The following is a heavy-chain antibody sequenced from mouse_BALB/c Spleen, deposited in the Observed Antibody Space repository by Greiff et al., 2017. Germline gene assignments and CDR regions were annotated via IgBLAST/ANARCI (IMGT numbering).Heavy chain of an antibody. CDR1: GFTFSSYG. D-gene: IGHD2-4*01. J-gene: IGHJ3*01. Sequence: EVKVVESGGDLVKPGGSLKLSCAASGFTFSSYGMSWVRQTPDKRLEWVATISSGGSYTYYPDSVKGRFTISRDNAKNTLYLQMSSLKSEDTAMYYCARREEGDYAWFAYWGQGTLVTVSA. V-gene: IGHV5-6*02. CDR2: ISSGGSYT. CDR3: ARREEGDYAWFAY.